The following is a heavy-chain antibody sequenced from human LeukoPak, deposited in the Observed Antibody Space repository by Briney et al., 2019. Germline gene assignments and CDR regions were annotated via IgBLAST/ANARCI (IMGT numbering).Heavy chain of an antibody. CDR2: ISHDGSSK. D-gene: IGHD2-2*01. J-gene: IGHJ4*02. CDR3: ANRAGPIVVVPAANPGQQQLASEY. Sequence: GGSLRLSCAASGFTFSSYAMHWVRQAPGKGLEWVTLISHDGSSKDYADSVKGRFTISRDNSKNTLYLQMNSLRAEDTAVYYCANRAGPIVVVPAANPGQQQLASEYWGQGTLVTVSS. V-gene: IGHV3-30-3*01. CDR1: GFTFSSYA.